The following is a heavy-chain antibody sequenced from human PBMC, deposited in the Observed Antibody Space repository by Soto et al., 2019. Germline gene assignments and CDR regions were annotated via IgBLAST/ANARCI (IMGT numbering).Heavy chain of an antibody. J-gene: IGHJ5*02. CDR1: GGSISSSSYY. V-gene: IGHV4-39*01. Sequence: SETLSLTCTVSGGSISSSSYYWGWIRQPPGKELEWIGSIYYSGSTYYNPSLKSRVTISGETSKNQFSLKLSSVTAADTAVYYCAGTIFGVVIPWEGWFDPWGQGTLVTVSS. D-gene: IGHD3-3*01. CDR3: AGTIFGVVIPWEGWFDP. CDR2: IYYSGST.